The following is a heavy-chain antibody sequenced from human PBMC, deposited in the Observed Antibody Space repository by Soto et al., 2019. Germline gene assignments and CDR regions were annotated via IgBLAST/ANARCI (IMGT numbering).Heavy chain of an antibody. J-gene: IGHJ4*02. D-gene: IGHD3-10*01. Sequence: QVQLVQSGAEVKKPGSSVKVSCKASGGTFSSYTISWVRQAPGQGLEWMGRIIPILGIANYAQKFQGRVTITADKSTSTAYMGLSSLRSEDTAVYYCARGRWFGVFDYWGQGTLVTVSS. CDR3: ARGRWFGVFDY. CDR2: IIPILGIA. CDR1: GGTFSSYT. V-gene: IGHV1-69*02.